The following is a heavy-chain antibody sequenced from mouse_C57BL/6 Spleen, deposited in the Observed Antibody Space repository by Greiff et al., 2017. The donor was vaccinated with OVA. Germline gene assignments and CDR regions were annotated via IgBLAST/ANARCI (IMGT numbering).Heavy chain of an antibody. V-gene: IGHV5-16*01. CDR1: GFTFSDYY. CDR2: INYDGSST. J-gene: IGHJ2*01. Sequence: EVKLVESEGGLVQPGSSMKLSCTASGFTFSDYYMAWVRQAPEKGLEWVANINYDGSSTYYLDSLKSRFIISRDNDKNILYLQRSSLKSEDTATYYCARIRFYDYDEGNYCDYWGQGTTLTVSS. CDR3: ARIRFYDYDEGNYCDY. D-gene: IGHD2-4*01.